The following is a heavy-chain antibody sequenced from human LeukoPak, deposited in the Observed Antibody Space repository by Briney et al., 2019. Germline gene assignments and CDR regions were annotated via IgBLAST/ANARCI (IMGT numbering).Heavy chain of an antibody. CDR1: DYSFSSNSAA. D-gene: IGHD6-13*01. J-gene: IGHJ6*03. Sequence: SQTLSLTCAISDYSFSSNSAAWHWLRQSPSRGLEWLGRTYYRSKWYNDYAVSVKSRITINPDTSKNQFSLQLNSVTPEDTAVYYCARGPQLVGYYYIDVWGKGTTVTVSS. V-gene: IGHV6-1*01. CDR3: ARGPQLVGYYYIDV. CDR2: TYYRSKWYN.